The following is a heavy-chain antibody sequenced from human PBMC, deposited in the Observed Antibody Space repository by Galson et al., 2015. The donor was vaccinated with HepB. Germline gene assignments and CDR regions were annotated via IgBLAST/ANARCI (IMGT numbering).Heavy chain of an antibody. CDR3: ARGLSRYYDLWSGYAGPMDAFDI. Sequence: SVKVSCKASGYTFTSYDINWVRQATGQGLEWMGWMNPNSGNTGYAQKFQGRVTMTRNTSISTAYMELSSLRSEDTAVYYCARGLSRYYDLWSGYAGPMDAFDIWGQGTMVTVSS. CDR2: MNPNSGNT. V-gene: IGHV1-8*01. D-gene: IGHD3-3*01. J-gene: IGHJ3*02. CDR1: GYTFTSYD.